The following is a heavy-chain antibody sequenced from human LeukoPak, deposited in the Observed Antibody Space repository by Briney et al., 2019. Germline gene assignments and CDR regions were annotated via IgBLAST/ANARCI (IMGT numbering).Heavy chain of an antibody. D-gene: IGHD1-20*01. CDR1: GYTFKNYD. CDR2: MNPNSGNT. Sequence: ASVKVSCKASGYTFKNYDINWVRQATGQGLEWMGWMNPNSGNTGYAQKFQGRVTITRNTSISTAYMELSSLRSEDTAVYYCARALTGTDAFDIWGQGTMVTVSS. CDR3: ARALTGTDAFDI. V-gene: IGHV1-8*03. J-gene: IGHJ3*02.